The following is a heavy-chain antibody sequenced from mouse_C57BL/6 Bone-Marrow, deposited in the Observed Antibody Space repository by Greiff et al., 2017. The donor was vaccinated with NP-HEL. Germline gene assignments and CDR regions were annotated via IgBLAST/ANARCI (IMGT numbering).Heavy chain of an antibody. CDR1: GFTFTDYY. D-gene: IGHD1-1*01. J-gene: IGHJ1*03. CDR3: ARYKSSWYFDV. V-gene: IGHV7-3*01. CDR2: IRNKANGYTT. Sequence: VQLKESGGGLVQPGGSLSLSCAASGFTFTDYYMSWVRQPPGKALEWLGFIRNKANGYTTEYSASVKGRFTISRDKSQSILYLQMNALRAEDSATYYCARYKSSWYFDVWGTGTTVTVSS.